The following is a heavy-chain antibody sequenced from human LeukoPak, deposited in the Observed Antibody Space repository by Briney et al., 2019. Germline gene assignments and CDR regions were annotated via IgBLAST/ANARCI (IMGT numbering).Heavy chain of an antibody. J-gene: IGHJ4*02. CDR3: ARVKVYCSSTSCRPKYYFDY. Sequence: SETLSLTCAVSGGSISSSNWWSWVRQPPGKGLEWIGEIYHSGSTNYNPSLKSRVTISVDKSKNQFSLKLSSVTAADTAVYYCARVKVYCSSTSCRPKYYFDYWGQGTLVTVSS. V-gene: IGHV4-4*02. CDR2: IYHSGST. CDR1: GGSISSSNW. D-gene: IGHD2-2*01.